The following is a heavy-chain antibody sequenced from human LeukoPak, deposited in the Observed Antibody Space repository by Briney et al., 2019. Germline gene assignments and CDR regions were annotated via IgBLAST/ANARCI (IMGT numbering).Heavy chain of an antibody. Sequence: GRSLRLSCAASGFTFSSYGMHWVRQAPGKGLEWVAVISYDGSNKYYADSVKGRFTISRDNSKNTLYLQMNSLRAEDTAVYYCAKDRNSIAVAGKVNYGMDVWGQGTTVTVSS. CDR3: AKDRNSIAVAGKVNYGMDV. D-gene: IGHD6-19*01. J-gene: IGHJ6*02. CDR2: ISYDGSNK. V-gene: IGHV3-30*18. CDR1: GFTFSSYG.